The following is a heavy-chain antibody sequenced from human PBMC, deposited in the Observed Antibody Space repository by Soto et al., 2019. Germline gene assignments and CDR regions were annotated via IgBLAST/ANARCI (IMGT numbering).Heavy chain of an antibody. V-gene: IGHV4-59*01. D-gene: IGHD4-17*01. Sequence: PSETLSLTCTVSGGSISSYYWSWIRQPPGKGLGWIGYIYYSGSTNYNPSLKSRVTISVDTSKNQFSLKLSPVTAADTAVYYCAGDRRSDYGDYVVNWFDPWGQGTLVTVSS. J-gene: IGHJ5*02. CDR2: IYYSGST. CDR3: AGDRRSDYGDYVVNWFDP. CDR1: GGSISSYY.